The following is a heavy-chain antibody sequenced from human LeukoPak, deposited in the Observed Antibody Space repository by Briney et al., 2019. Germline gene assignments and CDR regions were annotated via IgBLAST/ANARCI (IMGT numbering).Heavy chain of an antibody. CDR2: INPNSGGT. CDR3: AREPRRAVAAYNWFDP. D-gene: IGHD6-19*01. V-gene: IGHV1-2*04. Sequence: ASVKVSCKASGYTFISYAMNWVRQAPGQGLEWMGWINPNSGGTNYAQKFQGWVTMTRDTSISTAYMELSRLRSDDTAVYYCAREPRRAVAAYNWFDPWGQGTLVTVSS. CDR1: GYTFISYA. J-gene: IGHJ5*02.